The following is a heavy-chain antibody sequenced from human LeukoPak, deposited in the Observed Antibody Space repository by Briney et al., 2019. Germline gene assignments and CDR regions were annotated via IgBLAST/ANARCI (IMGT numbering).Heavy chain of an antibody. Sequence: SETLSLTCTVSGGSISSGTYYWTWIRQPAGKGLEWIGRIYNTGSTNYNPSLKSRVTISSDTSKYQVSLRLSSVTAADTAVYYCARGSGWEIMYFYYYMDVWGKGTTVTVSS. CDR1: GGSISSGTYY. V-gene: IGHV4-61*02. J-gene: IGHJ6*03. CDR3: ARGSGWEIMYFYYYMDV. D-gene: IGHD1-26*01. CDR2: IYNTGST.